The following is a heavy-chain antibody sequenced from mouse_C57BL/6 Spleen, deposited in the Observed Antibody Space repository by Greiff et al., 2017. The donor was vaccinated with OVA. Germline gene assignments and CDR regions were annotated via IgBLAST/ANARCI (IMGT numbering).Heavy chain of an antibody. J-gene: IGHJ2*01. D-gene: IGHD4-1*01. Sequence: EVKLVESGGGLVQPGGSLSLSCAASGFTFTDYSMSWVRQPPGKALEWLGFIRHKANGYTTEYSVSVQGRFTISSDNSQSILYLQMNALRAEDSAAYYCARYTLGAFDYWGQGTTLTVSA. CDR3: ARYTLGAFDY. V-gene: IGHV7-3*01. CDR1: GFTFTDYS. CDR2: IRHKANGYTT.